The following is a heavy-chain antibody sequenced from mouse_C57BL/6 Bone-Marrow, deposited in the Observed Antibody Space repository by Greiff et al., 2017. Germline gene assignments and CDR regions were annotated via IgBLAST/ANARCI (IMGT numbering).Heavy chain of an antibody. V-gene: IGHV1-55*01. J-gene: IGHJ3*01. CDR1: GYTFTSYW. Sequence: QVQLQQPGAELVKPGASVKMSCKASGYTFTSYWITWVKQRPGQGLVWIGDIYPGSGSTNYNEKFKSKATLTVDTSSSTAYMQLSSLTSEDAAVYYCARWDYGYPAWFAYWGQGNGVTVSA. CDR2: IYPGSGST. CDR3: ARWDYGYPAWFAY. D-gene: IGHD2-2*01.